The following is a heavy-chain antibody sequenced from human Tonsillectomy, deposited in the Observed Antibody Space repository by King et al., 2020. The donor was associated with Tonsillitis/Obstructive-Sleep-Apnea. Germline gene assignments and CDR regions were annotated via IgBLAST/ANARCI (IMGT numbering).Heavy chain of an antibody. CDR3: ARDRDLDN. V-gene: IGHV3-7*03. Sequence: VQLVESGGGLVQPGGSLRLSCAAPGFTFSSYWMSWVSQAPGKGREWVANIKQDGSEKYYVDSVKGGFTISRDNAKNSLYLQMNSLRAEDTALYDCARDRDLDNWGQGTLVTVSS. J-gene: IGHJ4*02. CDR1: GFTFSSYW. CDR2: IKQDGSEK.